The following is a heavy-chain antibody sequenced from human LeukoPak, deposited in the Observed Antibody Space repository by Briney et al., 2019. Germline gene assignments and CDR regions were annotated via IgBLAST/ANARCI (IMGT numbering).Heavy chain of an antibody. CDR1: GGTFSSYA. J-gene: IGHJ4*02. CDR3: AREGSRYDFWSASTGRYFDY. CDR2: INPNSGGT. D-gene: IGHD3-3*01. Sequence: ASVKVSCKASGGTFSSYAISWVRQAPGQGGEWMGRINPNSGGTNYAQKFQGRVTMTRDTSISTAYLELSRLRSDDTAVYYCAREGSRYDFWSASTGRYFDYWGQGTLVTVSS. V-gene: IGHV1-2*02.